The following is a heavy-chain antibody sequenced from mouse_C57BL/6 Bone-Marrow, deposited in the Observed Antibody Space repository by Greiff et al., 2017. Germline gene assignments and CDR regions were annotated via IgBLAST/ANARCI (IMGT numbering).Heavy chain of an antibody. V-gene: IGHV14-4*01. Sequence: EVQLQESGAELVRPGASVKLSCTASGFNIKDDYMHWVKQRPEQGLEWIGWIDPENGDTEYASKFQGKATITADTSSNTAYLQLSSLTSEDTAVYYCTTITTVVAPFDYWGQGPTLTVSS. CDR2: IDPENGDT. CDR1: GFNIKDDY. J-gene: IGHJ2*01. D-gene: IGHD1-1*01. CDR3: TTITTVVAPFDY.